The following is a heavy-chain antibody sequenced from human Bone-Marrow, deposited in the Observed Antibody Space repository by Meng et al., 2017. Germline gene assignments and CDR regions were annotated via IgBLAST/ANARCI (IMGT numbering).Heavy chain of an antibody. Sequence: QVAVVQSGAEVKKPGASVKVSCTASGYTFPDYWLHWVRRAPGQGLEWMGRINPKSGDTHYAQRFQGRVTMTGDTSISTAYMELSGLRSDDTAMYYCARDEDISAAGKLFGDYWGQGTLVTVSS. CDR2: INPKSGDT. V-gene: IGHV1-2*06. J-gene: IGHJ4*02. CDR3: ARDEDISAAGKLFGDY. D-gene: IGHD6-13*01. CDR1: GYTFPDYW.